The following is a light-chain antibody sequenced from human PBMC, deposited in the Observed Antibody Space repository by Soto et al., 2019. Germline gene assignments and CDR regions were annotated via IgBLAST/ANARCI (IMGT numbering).Light chain of an antibody. V-gene: IGKV3-20*01. CDR2: GAS. CDR3: QQYGSSWT. CDR1: QSVSSN. J-gene: IGKJ1*01. Sequence: EIVMPQSPATLSVSPGERATLSCRASQSVSSNLAWYQQKPGQAPRLLMYGASRRATGIPDRFSGSGSGTDFTLTISRLEPEDFAVYHCQQYGSSWTFGQGTKVDI.